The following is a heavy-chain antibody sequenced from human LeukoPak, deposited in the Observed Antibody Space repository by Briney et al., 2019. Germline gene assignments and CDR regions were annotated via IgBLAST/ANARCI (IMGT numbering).Heavy chain of an antibody. Sequence: SVTVSCTASGGTFSSYAISWVRQAPGQGLEWMGGIIPIFGTANYAQKFQGRVTITADESTSTAYMELSSLRSEDTAVYYCARSQRKLYYFDYWGQGTLVTVSS. V-gene: IGHV1-69*13. CDR1: GGTFSSYA. J-gene: IGHJ4*02. CDR3: ARSQRKLYYFDY. D-gene: IGHD1-1*01. CDR2: IIPIFGTA.